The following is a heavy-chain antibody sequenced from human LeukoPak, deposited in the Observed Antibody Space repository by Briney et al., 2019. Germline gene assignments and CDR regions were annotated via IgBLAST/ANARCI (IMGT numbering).Heavy chain of an antibody. J-gene: IGHJ4*02. CDR1: GFIFSSHW. CDR2: IKQDGSET. Sequence: GGSLRLSCAASGFIFSSHWMSWVRQAPGKGLEWVANIKQDGSETSYVDSVRGRFTISRDNAKNSLYLQMNSLRAEDTAVYYCARDMLRGVAEIDSWGQGILVTVS. CDR3: ARDMLRGVAEIDS. V-gene: IGHV3-7*05. D-gene: IGHD3-10*01.